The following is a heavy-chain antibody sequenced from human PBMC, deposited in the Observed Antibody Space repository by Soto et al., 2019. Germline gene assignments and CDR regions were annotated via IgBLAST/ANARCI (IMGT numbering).Heavy chain of an antibody. CDR2: IYYSGGT. CDR3: ARQIAGDPTYYYYGMDV. CDR1: GGSISSSSYY. D-gene: IGHD7-27*01. V-gene: IGHV4-39*01. Sequence: SATLSLTCTVSGGSISSSSYYWGWIRQPPGKGLEWIGSIYYSGGTYYNPSLKSRVTISVDTSKNQFSQKLSSVIAADTAVYYCARQIAGDPTYYYYGMDVWGQGTTVTVSS. J-gene: IGHJ6*02.